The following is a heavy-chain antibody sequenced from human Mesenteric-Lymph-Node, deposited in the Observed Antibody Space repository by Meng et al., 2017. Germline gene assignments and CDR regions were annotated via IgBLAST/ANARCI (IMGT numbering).Heavy chain of an antibody. CDR3: ARIQLSAAGKSAFDY. J-gene: IGHJ4*02. CDR2: IKLDGSEK. D-gene: IGHD6-13*01. V-gene: IGHV3-7*01. Sequence: GGSLRLSCAASTFTFSNYWMSWVRRAPGKGLEWVANIKLDGSEKYYVDSVKGRFTISRDNAKNSLYLQMNSLRAEDTAVYYCARIQLSAAGKSAFDYWGQGTRVTVSS. CDR1: TFTFSNYW.